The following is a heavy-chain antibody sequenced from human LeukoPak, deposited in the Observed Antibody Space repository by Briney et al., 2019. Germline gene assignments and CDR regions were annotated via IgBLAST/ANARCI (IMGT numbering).Heavy chain of an antibody. D-gene: IGHD3-10*01. Sequence: SETLSLTCTVSGGSIRSFYWSWIRQSAGKGLEWVGRIYSHGNANYNPSLNSRVTMSLDTSKNQFSLKLTSVTAADTAVYYCACTRLLWFGELFDGGNYWGQGTLVTVSS. J-gene: IGHJ4*02. CDR2: IYSHGNA. CDR3: ACTRLLWFGELFDGGNY. V-gene: IGHV4-4*07. CDR1: GGSIRSFY.